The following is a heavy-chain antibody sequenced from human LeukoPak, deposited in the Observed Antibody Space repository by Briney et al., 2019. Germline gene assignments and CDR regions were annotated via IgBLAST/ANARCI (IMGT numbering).Heavy chain of an antibody. J-gene: IGHJ6*03. CDR1: GGSITSYD. V-gene: IGHV4-4*07. D-gene: IGHD4-17*01. CDR3: ARERGEFTVTTDRYYYYMDV. CDR2: IHTSGST. Sequence: SETLSLTCTVSGGSITSYDWNWIRQPAGKGLEWIGCIHTSGSTNYNASLKSRVTMSVDTSKNQYSLKLSSVSAADTAVYYCARERGEFTVTTDRYYYYMDVWGKGTTVTVSS.